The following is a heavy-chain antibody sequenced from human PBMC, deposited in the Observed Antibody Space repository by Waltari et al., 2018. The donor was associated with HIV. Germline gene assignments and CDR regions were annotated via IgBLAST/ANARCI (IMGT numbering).Heavy chain of an antibody. V-gene: IGHV1-69*04. Sequence: QVQLVQSGAEVKKPGSSVKVSCKASGGTLSSYAISWVRQAPGQGLEWMGRIIPILGIANYAQKFQGRVTITADKSTSTAYMELSSLRSEDTAVYYCAREDYVVVTAMSKYFDYWGQGTLVTVSS. J-gene: IGHJ4*02. CDR1: GGTLSSYA. CDR2: IIPILGIA. CDR3: AREDYVVVTAMSKYFDY. D-gene: IGHD2-21*02.